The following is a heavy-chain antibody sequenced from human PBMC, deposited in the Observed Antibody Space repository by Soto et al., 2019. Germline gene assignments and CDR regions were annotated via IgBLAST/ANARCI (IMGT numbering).Heavy chain of an antibody. J-gene: IGHJ4*02. V-gene: IGHV3-23*01. Sequence: EVQLLESGGGLVQPGGSLRLSCAASGFTFSSYAVSWVRQAPGKGLEWVSAISGSGGSTYYADSVKGRFTVSRDNSKNTLYLQMNSLRADDTVVYYCAGGFGSCDYWGQGTLVTVSS. CDR2: ISGSGGST. CDR3: AGGFGSCDY. D-gene: IGHD3-16*01. CDR1: GFTFSSYA.